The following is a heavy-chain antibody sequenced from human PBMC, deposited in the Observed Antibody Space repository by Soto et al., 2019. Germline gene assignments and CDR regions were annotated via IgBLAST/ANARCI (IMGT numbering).Heavy chain of an antibody. CDR2: INPSGGST. V-gene: IGHV1-46*03. Sequence: GASVKVSCKASGYTFTSYYMHWVRQAPGQGLELMGIINPSGGSTSYAQKFQGRVTMTRDTSTSTVYMELSSLRSEDTAVYYCARGGNSVTIFGVVTPYYYYYYMDVWGKGTTVTVSS. J-gene: IGHJ6*03. D-gene: IGHD3-3*01. CDR1: GYTFTSYY. CDR3: ARGGNSVTIFGVVTPYYYYYYMDV.